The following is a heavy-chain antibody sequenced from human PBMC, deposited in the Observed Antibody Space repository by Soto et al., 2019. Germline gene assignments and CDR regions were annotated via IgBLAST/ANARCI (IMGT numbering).Heavy chain of an antibody. D-gene: IGHD4-4*01. CDR2: ISSSGSTI. CDR3: ARTTVTPPRSYYFDY. Sequence: VGSLRLSCAASGFTFSSYEMNWVRQAPGKGLEWVSYISSSGSTIYYADSVKGRFTISRDNAKNSLYLQMNSLRAEDTAVYYCARTTVTPPRSYYFDYWGQGTLVTVSS. CDR1: GFTFSSYE. J-gene: IGHJ4*02. V-gene: IGHV3-48*03.